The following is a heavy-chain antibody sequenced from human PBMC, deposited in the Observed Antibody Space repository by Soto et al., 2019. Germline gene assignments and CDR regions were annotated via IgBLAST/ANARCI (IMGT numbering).Heavy chain of an antibody. V-gene: IGHV4-39*01. CDR3: ARINKGYGTDY. CDR2: IDYTGNT. CDR1: GCSISSSSYY. Sequence: XETLSLTCTVSGCSISSSSYYWGCIRQPPGKGLEWIASIDYTGNTFYNPSLTSRVTISVDTSKNQFSLKVTSVTAADTAVYYCARINKGYGTDYWGQGTLVTVSS. J-gene: IGHJ4*02. D-gene: IGHD5-18*01.